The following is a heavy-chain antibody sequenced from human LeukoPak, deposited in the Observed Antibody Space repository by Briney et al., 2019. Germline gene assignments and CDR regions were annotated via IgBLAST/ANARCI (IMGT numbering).Heavy chain of an antibody. J-gene: IGHJ5*02. CDR3: ARVTHWFDP. V-gene: IGHV4-30-2*01. Sequence: SETLSLTCTVSDGSISSGGYYWSWIRQPPGKGLEWIGYIYHSGSTYYNPSLKSRVTISVDRSTNQFSLKLSSVTAADTAAYYCARVTHWFDPWGQGTLVTVSS. CDR1: DGSISSGGYY. CDR2: IYHSGST. D-gene: IGHD1-14*01.